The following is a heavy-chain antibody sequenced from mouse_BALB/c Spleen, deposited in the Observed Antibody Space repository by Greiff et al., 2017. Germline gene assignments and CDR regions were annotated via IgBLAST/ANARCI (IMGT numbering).Heavy chain of an antibody. Sequence: VQLQQSGPELVKPGASVKISCKASGYAFSSSWMNWVKQRPGQGLEWIGRIYPGDGDTNYNGKFKGKATLTADKSSSTAYMQLSSLTSVDSAVYFCARGGRWFAYWGQGTLVTVSA. CDR2: IYPGDGDT. CDR3: ARGGRWFAY. V-gene: IGHV1-82*01. J-gene: IGHJ3*01. CDR1: GYAFSSSW.